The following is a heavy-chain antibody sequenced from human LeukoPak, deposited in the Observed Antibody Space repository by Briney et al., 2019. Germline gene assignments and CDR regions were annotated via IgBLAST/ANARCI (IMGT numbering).Heavy chain of an antibody. J-gene: IGHJ4*02. CDR2: INPNSGGT. D-gene: IGHD5-12*01. CDR1: GYTFTGYY. Sequence: ASVKVSCKASGYTFTGYYMHWVRQAPGQGLEWMGWINPNSGGTNYAQKFQGRVTMTRDTSISTAYMELSGLRSDDTAVYYCARRYSGYDAQDYWGQGTLVTVSS. CDR3: ARRYSGYDAQDY. V-gene: IGHV1-2*02.